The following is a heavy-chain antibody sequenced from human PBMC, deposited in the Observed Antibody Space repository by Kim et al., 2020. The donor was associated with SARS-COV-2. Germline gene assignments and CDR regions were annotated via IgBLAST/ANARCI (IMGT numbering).Heavy chain of an antibody. Sequence: LQGRVTMTRNTSISTAYMELSSLRSEDTAVYYCARVGRRWLQRGSVSFDYWGQGTLVTVSS. D-gene: IGHD5-12*01. J-gene: IGHJ4*02. CDR3: ARVGRRWLQRGSVSFDY. V-gene: IGHV1-8*01.